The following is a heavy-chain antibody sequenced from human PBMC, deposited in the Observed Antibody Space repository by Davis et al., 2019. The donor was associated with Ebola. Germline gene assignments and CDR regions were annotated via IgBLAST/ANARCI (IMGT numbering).Heavy chain of an antibody. CDR1: GFTFSNYW. CDR3: ARDTSQAY. V-gene: IGHV3-30*03. J-gene: IGHJ4*02. Sequence: GESLKISCAASGFTFSNYWMSWVRQAPGKGLEWVAVISYDGSNKYYADSVKGRFTISRDNSKNTLYLQMNSLRAEDTAVYYCARDTSQAYWGQGTLVTVSS. CDR2: ISYDGSNK.